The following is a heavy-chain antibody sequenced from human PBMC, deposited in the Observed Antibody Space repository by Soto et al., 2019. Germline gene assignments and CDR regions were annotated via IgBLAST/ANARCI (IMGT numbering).Heavy chain of an antibody. Sequence: VQLLDSGGGLVQPGGSLRLSCAASGFTFSSYAMNWVRQAPGKGLEWVSVISGSGGSTYYAESVKGRFTISRDNSKNTLYLQMNSLRAEDTAVYYCATSGSGSYYDYWGQGTLVTVSS. CDR2: ISGSGGST. D-gene: IGHD3-10*01. CDR1: GFTFSSYA. V-gene: IGHV3-23*01. J-gene: IGHJ4*02. CDR3: ATSGSGSYYDY.